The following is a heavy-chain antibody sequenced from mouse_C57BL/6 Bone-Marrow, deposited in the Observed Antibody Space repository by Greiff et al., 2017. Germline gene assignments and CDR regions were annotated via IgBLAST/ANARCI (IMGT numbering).Heavy chain of an antibody. V-gene: IGHV2-6*01. CDR2: IWGVGST. CDR1: GFSLTSYG. D-gene: IGHD2-3*01. CDR3: ARGDGYYETDAFAY. Sequence: VHLVESGPGLVAPSQSLSITCTVSGFSLTSYGVDWVRQSPGKGLEWLGVIWGVGSTNYNSALKSRLSISKDNSKSQVFLKMNSLQTDDTAMYYCARGDGYYETDAFAYWGQGTLVTVSA. J-gene: IGHJ3*01.